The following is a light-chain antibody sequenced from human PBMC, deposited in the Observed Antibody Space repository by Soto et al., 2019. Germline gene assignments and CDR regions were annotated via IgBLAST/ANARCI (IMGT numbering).Light chain of an antibody. CDR1: QSVSSN. CDR3: QQYNNWPPIT. Sequence: ETVMTQSPATLSVSPGERATLSCRARQSVSSNLAWYQQKPGQAPRLLIYGASTRGTGIPARFSGSGSGTEFTLTISSLQSEDFAVYYCQQYNNWPPITFGQGTRLEIK. CDR2: GAS. J-gene: IGKJ5*01. V-gene: IGKV3-15*01.